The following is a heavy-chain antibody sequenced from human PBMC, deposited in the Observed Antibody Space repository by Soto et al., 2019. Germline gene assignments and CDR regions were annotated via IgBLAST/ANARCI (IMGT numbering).Heavy chain of an antibody. CDR2: NYYRGST. Sequence: SETLSLTCTVSGGFISDYYWTWIRQIPGKGLEYIGYNYYRGSTNYNPSLKSRVTISVDMSKKQFSLKLNSVTAADTAVYYCARGVRFFDWLFPSMDVWGQGTTVTAS. D-gene: IGHD3-9*01. J-gene: IGHJ6*02. CDR3: ARGVRFFDWLFPSMDV. V-gene: IGHV4-59*08. CDR1: GGFISDYY.